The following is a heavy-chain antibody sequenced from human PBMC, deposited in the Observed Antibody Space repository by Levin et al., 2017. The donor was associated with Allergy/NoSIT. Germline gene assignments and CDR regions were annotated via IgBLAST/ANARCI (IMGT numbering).Heavy chain of an antibody. CDR3: VREIAEEGT. Sequence: PGGSLRLSCAASGFTFSNYAMHWVRQAPGKGLEWVGVISDDGSSEFYIDSVKGRFTTSRDNSKHRLYLPMDSLKAEDTALYYCVREIAEEGTWGQGTLVIVSS. CDR2: ISDDGSSE. D-gene: IGHD1-1*01. V-gene: IGHV3-30-3*01. CDR1: GFTFSNYA. J-gene: IGHJ4*02.